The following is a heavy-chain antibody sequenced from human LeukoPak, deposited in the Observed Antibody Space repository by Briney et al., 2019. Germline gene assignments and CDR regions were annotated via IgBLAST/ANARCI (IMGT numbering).Heavy chain of an antibody. CDR2: IYYSGST. CDR3: ARGWVLRFLEWLPYNWFDP. CDR1: GGSISSSSYY. J-gene: IGHJ5*02. V-gene: IGHV4-39*01. Sequence: PSETLSLTCTVSGGSISSSSYYWGWIRQPPGKGLEWIGSIYYSGSTYYNPSLKSRVTISVDTSKNQFSLKLSSVTAADTAVYYCARGWVLRFLEWLPYNWFDPWGQGTLVTVSS. D-gene: IGHD3-3*01.